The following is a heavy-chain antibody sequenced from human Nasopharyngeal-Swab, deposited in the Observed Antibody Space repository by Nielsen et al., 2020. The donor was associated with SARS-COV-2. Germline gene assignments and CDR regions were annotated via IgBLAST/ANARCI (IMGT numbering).Heavy chain of an antibody. CDR3: ARITVAAADY. D-gene: IGHD6-19*01. CDR2: INPGSGGT. V-gene: IGHV1-46*01. Sequence: WVRQAPGQGLEWMGMINPGSGGTTYAQKFQGRVTMTRDTSTSTVFMGLSSLRSEDTAVYYCARITVAAADYWGQGTLVTVSS. J-gene: IGHJ4*02.